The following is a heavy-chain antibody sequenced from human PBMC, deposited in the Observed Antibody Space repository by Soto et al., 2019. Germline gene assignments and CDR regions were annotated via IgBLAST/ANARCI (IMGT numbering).Heavy chain of an antibody. CDR3: AKDAAGRVAARFDH. Sequence: EVQVLECGGGLVQPGGSLRLSCAASGFSFSSYAMSWVRQAPGKGLEWVSSITNSGDETYYSDSVKGRFAISRDNSKNTLYLQMNSLRAEDTALYYCAKDAAGRVAARFDHWGPGSLVTVSS. V-gene: IGHV3-23*01. CDR2: ITNSGDET. D-gene: IGHD6-13*01. J-gene: IGHJ4*02. CDR1: GFSFSSYA.